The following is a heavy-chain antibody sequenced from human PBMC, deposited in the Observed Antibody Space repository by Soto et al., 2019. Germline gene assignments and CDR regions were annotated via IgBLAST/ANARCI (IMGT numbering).Heavy chain of an antibody. CDR3: AKDRYCSATSCQDFGS. Sequence: GGSLRFSCAASGFALTSYSMTWVRQAPGRGLEWVAVMSGRGVGTEYADSVKGRLTISRDNSKNTLYLQMSGLRVEDSAVYYCAKDRYCSATSCQDFGSWGQGTLVTVSS. CDR2: MSGRGVGT. CDR1: GFALTSYS. V-gene: IGHV3-23*01. J-gene: IGHJ4*02. D-gene: IGHD2-2*01.